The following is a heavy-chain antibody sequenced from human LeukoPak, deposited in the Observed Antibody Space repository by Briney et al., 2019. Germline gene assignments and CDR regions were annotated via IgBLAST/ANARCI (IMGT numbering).Heavy chain of an antibody. J-gene: IGHJ4*02. CDR2: ISAGGRTI. Sequence: PGGSLRLSCAASGFTXXTSDMNWVRQAPGKGLEWVSYISAGGRTIFYADSVKGRFTISRDNSKNTLYLQMNSLRAEDTAVYYCAKSEGSGYFYWGQGTLVTVSS. CDR1: GFTXXTSD. V-gene: IGHV3-48*01. D-gene: IGHD6-19*01. CDR3: AKSEGSGYFY.